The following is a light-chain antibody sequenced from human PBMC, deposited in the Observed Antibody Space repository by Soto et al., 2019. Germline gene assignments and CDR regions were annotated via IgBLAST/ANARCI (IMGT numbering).Light chain of an antibody. Sequence: EILLTQSPATLSLSPGDRATLTCRASQSVSGYLVWYQQKPGQAPRLLIYDASNRATGIPARFSGSGSGTDFTLTMSSLEPEDFAVYYCQQRRNWPITFGGGTKVEIK. V-gene: IGKV3-11*01. CDR3: QQRRNWPIT. CDR1: QSVSGY. J-gene: IGKJ4*01. CDR2: DAS.